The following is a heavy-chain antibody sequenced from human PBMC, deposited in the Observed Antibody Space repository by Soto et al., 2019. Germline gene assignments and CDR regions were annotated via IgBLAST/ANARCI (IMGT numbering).Heavy chain of an antibody. J-gene: IGHJ5*02. CDR2: IKEDGSEK. CDR1: GFILRNYW. CDR3: ARYRSLDP. V-gene: IGHV3-7*03. D-gene: IGHD3-16*02. Sequence: GGSRRLSCADSGFILRNYWMIWVRQAPGMGLQWVASIKEDGSEKYYVDPVKGRFTISRENAKNSLYLQMNSLRAEDTAVYYCARYRSLDPWGQGILVTVSS.